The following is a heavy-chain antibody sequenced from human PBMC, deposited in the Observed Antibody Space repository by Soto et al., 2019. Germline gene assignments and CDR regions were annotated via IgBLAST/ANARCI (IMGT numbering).Heavy chain of an antibody. CDR2: MNPNSGNT. D-gene: IGHD4-17*01. CDR3: ARVIKYGDSSRWIDP. CDR1: GDTFSSYD. J-gene: IGHJ5*02. V-gene: IGHV1-8*01. Sequence: ASVKFSRQASGDTFSSYDINWVRQATGQGFEYLGWMNPNSGNTGYVKKFQGRVTMNRDTSMSTAYMELSSLRSEETAVYLCARVIKYGDSSRWIDPWCPGPLVTVST.